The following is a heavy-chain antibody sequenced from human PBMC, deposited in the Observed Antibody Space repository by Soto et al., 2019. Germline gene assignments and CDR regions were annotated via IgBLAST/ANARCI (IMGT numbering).Heavy chain of an antibody. CDR3: ARVGTYCSSTSCYGSSNYYYYYMDV. CDR1: GGNFSGYY. V-gene: IGHV4-34*01. CDR2: INHSGST. D-gene: IGHD2-2*01. Sequence: SETLSLTCAVYGGNFSGYYWSWIRQHPGKGLEWIGEINHSGSTNYNPSLKSRVTISVDTSKNQFSLKLSSVTAADTAVYYCARVGTYCSSTSCYGSSNYYYYYMDVWGKGTTVTVSS. J-gene: IGHJ6*03.